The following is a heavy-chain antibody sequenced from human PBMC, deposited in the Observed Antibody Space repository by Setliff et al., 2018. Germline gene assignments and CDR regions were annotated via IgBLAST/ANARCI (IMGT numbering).Heavy chain of an antibody. J-gene: IGHJ6*02. CDR1: GYSISSGYY. D-gene: IGHD3-16*02. CDR2: IYHSGST. CDR3: ARAANMITFGGVIVMGDYYYYYGMDV. Sequence: SETLSLTCAVSGYSISSGYYWGWIRQPPGKGLEWIGSIYHSGSTYYNPSLKSRVTISVDTSKNQFSLKLSSVTAADTAVYYCARAANMITFGGVIVMGDYYYYYGMDVWGQGTTVTVSS. V-gene: IGHV4-38-2*01.